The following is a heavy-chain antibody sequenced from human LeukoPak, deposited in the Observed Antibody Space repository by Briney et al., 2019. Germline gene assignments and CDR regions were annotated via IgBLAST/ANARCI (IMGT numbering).Heavy chain of an antibody. D-gene: IGHD2-21*02. CDR2: INPNSGGT. CDR3: ASSIVVVTAPDY. V-gene: IGHV1-2*02. CDR1: GYTFTSYG. Sequence: ASVKVSCKASGYTFTSYGISWVRQAPGKGLEWMGWINPNSGGTNYAQKLQGRVTMTRDTSISTAYMELSRLRSDDTAVYYCASSIVVVTAPDYWGQGTLVTVSS. J-gene: IGHJ4*02.